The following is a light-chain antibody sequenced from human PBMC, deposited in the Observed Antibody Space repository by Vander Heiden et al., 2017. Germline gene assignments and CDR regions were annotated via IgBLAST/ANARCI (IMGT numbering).Light chain of an antibody. V-gene: IGKV1-33*01. CDR1: QDISNY. Sequence: DIQMTQSPSSLSASVGDRVTITCQASQDISNYLNWYQQKPGKAPKLLIYDASNLETGVPSRFSGSGSGTDFTFTISSLQPEDIATYYCQQYDNLTTLGGGTKVEIK. CDR3: QQYDNLTT. CDR2: DAS. J-gene: IGKJ4*01.